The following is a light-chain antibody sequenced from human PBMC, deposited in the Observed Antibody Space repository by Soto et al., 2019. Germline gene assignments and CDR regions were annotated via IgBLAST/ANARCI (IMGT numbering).Light chain of an antibody. V-gene: IGLV2-14*01. CDR1: SSDVGGYNY. J-gene: IGLJ1*01. CDR3: SSYTSSSTPYV. Sequence: SVLPQPASVSGSPGQSITISCTGTSSDVGGYNYVSWYQQHPGKAPKLMLYDVSNRPSGVSNRFSGSKSGNTASLTISGLQAEDEADYYCSSYTSSSTPYVFGTGTKVTVL. CDR2: DVS.